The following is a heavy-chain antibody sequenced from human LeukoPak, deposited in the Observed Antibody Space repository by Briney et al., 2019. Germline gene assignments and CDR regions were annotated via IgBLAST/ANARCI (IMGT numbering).Heavy chain of an antibody. Sequence: GESLRLSCAASGFSFSRYSMKWVRQAPGKGLEWVSYISDCSAMYYADSVRGRFTISRDNAKNSLFLQMSSLRVEDTGVYYCARDGGYSGYDADCWGPGTLVTVSS. V-gene: IGHV3-48*01. J-gene: IGHJ4*02. CDR2: ISDCSAM. CDR1: GFSFSRYS. CDR3: ARDGGYSGYDADC. D-gene: IGHD5-12*01.